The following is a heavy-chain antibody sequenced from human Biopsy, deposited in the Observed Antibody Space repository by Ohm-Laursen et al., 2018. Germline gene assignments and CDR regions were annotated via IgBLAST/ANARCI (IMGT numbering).Heavy chain of an antibody. D-gene: IGHD1-7*01. CDR2: IDWNSRNI. Sequence: SLRLSCTASGFIFDDYAMHWVRQSPGKGLEWVAGIDWNSRNINYGDSVKGRFSVSRDNAKNSLYLQMNSLRGEDTALYYCVKDTNWNYVWDRPGATKGMDVWGQGTTVTVSS. CDR1: GFIFDDYA. J-gene: IGHJ6*02. V-gene: IGHV3-9*01. CDR3: VKDTNWNYVWDRPGATKGMDV.